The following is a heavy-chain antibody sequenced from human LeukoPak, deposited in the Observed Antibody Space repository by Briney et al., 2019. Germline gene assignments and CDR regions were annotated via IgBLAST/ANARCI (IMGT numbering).Heavy chain of an antibody. CDR3: ARLLPVAGTSYYYGMDV. J-gene: IGHJ6*02. Sequence: GESLKISCKGSGYSFTTYWIGWVRQMPGKGLEWMGIIFPGDSDTRYSPSFQGQVTIAADKSISTAYLQWSSLKASDTAMYYCARLLPVAGTSYYYGMDVWGQGTTVTVSS. CDR2: IFPGDSDT. CDR1: GYSFTTYW. V-gene: IGHV5-51*01. D-gene: IGHD6-19*01.